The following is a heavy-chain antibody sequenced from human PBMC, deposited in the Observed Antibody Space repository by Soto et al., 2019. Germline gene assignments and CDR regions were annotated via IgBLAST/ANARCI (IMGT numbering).Heavy chain of an antibody. J-gene: IGHJ5*02. CDR3: ARHWTLIAAAGTRSWFDP. D-gene: IGHD6-13*01. CDR2: ISSSSTI. CDR1: GFTFSSYS. V-gene: IGHV3-48*01. Sequence: GGSLRLSCAASGFTFSSYSMNWVRQAPGKGLEWVSYISSSSTIYYADSVKGRFTISRDNAKNSLYLQMNSLRAEDTAVYYCARHWTLIAAAGTRSWFDPWGQGTLVTVSS.